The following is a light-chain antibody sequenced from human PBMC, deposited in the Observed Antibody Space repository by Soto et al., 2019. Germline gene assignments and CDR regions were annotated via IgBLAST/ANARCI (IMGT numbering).Light chain of an antibody. CDR3: QQLDSYPLT. CDR1: QDISTY. V-gene: IGKV1-9*01. CDR2: VAS. J-gene: IGKJ4*01. Sequence: DIQLTQSPSFLSASVGDRVTLTCRASQDISTYLAWYQQKPGKDPNLLIYVASTLQDGVPSRFSCTGSGTEFTLTITNLQPADFATYYCQQLDSYPLTFGGGTEVEIK.